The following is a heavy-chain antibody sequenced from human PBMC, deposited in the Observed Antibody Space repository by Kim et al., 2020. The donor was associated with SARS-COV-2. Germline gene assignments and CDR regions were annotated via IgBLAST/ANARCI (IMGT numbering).Heavy chain of an antibody. J-gene: IGHJ5*02. CDR3: ARGGATVNWFDT. CDR2: T. D-gene: IGHD4-4*01. V-gene: IGHV1-18*01. Sequence: TLYAQKFQGRVTMTTDTSTSTAYMELTSLRSDDTAVYYCARGGATVNWFDTWGQGTLVTVS.